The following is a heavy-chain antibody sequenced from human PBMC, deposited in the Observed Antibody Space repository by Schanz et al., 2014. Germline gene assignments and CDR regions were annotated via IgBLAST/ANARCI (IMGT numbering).Heavy chain of an antibody. V-gene: IGHV1-69*09. CDR1: GGTFSSST. Sequence: QVQLVQSGAEVKKPGSSVKVSCKASGGTFSSSTLTWVRQAPGQGLEWMGRIIPILDKTNYAQKCQGRVTMTADKSTSTVYMEVSGLRSEDTAVYYCAKVDRTRYYAMDVWGQGTTXTVSS. CDR2: IIPILDKT. D-gene: IGHD3-9*01. CDR3: AKVDRTRYYAMDV. J-gene: IGHJ6*02.